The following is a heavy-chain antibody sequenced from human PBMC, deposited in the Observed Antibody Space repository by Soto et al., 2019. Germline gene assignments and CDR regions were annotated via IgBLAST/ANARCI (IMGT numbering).Heavy chain of an antibody. J-gene: IGHJ5*02. CDR3: ARAYCGGDCLDNWFDP. V-gene: IGHV4-59*01. D-gene: IGHD2-21*02. CDR2: IYYTGST. Sequence: SETLSLTCTVSGGSISNYYWNWIRQPPGKGLEWIGYIYYTGSTNYNPSLKSRVTISVDTSKNQFSLKLRSVTAADTAVYYCARAYCGGDCLDNWFDPWGQGTLVTVSS. CDR1: GGSISNYY.